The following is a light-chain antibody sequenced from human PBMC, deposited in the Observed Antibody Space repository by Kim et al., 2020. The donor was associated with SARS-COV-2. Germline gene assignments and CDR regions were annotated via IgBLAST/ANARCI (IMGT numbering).Light chain of an antibody. CDR1: SLRSYY. CDR2: GKN. V-gene: IGLV3-19*01. Sequence: SSELTQDPAVSVALGQTVRITCQGDSLRSYYASWYQQKPGQAPIVVISGKNNRPSGIPDRFSGSSSGNTASLTITGAQAEDEADYCCSSRDSNGYVLFGGWTKLTVL. J-gene: IGLJ2*01. CDR3: SSRDSNGYVL.